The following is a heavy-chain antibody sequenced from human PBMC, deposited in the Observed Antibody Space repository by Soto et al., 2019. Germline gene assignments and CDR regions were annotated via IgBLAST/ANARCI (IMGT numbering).Heavy chain of an antibody. CDR1: GSSISSSSYY. CDR2: IYYSGST. D-gene: IGHD5-18*01. Sequence: SETLSLTCTVSGSSISSSSYYWGWIRQPPGKGLEWIGSIYYSGSTYYNPSLKSRVTISVDTSKNQFSLKLSSVTAADTAVYYCARRRGGTGYSYGSNWFDPWGQGTLVTVSS. CDR3: ARRRGGTGYSYGSNWFDP. V-gene: IGHV4-39*01. J-gene: IGHJ5*02.